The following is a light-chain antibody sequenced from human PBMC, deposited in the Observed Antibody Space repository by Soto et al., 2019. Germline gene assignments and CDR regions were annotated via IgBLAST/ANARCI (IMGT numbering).Light chain of an antibody. CDR3: QHFGSSPPVT. J-gene: IGKJ5*01. Sequence: EIVFTQSPGTLSLSPGESATLSCRASQSVSGSYVAWYQQRPGLAPRLLVYGASRRATGIPDRFRGSGSGTEFTLTISGLEAEDFAVYFCQHFGSSPPVTFGQGTRLEIK. CDR2: GAS. V-gene: IGKV3-20*01. CDR1: QSVSGSY.